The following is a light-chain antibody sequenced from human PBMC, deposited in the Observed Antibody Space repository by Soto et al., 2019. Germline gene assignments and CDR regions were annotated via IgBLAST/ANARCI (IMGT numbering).Light chain of an antibody. V-gene: IGKV1-5*03. CDR1: QSVSSW. J-gene: IGKJ1*01. CDR3: QQYKTYSTWT. CDR2: KAS. Sequence: DIQMTQSPSSLSASVGDRVTITCRASQSVSSWLAWYQQKPGKAPKLLMYKASTLESGVPSRFSGSGSGTEFTLTISSLQPDDFATYYCQQYKTYSTWTFGQGTKVEIK.